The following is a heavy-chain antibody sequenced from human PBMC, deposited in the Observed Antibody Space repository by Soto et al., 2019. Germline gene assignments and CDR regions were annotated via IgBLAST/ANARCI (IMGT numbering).Heavy chain of an antibody. CDR2: IIPMFGIA. J-gene: IGHJ4*02. Sequence: QVQLVQSGAEVKKPGSSVKVSCKASGGTSSSYTISWVRQAPGQGLEWMGRIIPMFGIAKYPQKFQGRVTITADRSSNTAYMELRSLRSEDTAVYYCARGTPVPTYFFDSWGQGTLLTVS. D-gene: IGHD4-17*01. CDR3: ARGTPVPTYFFDS. V-gene: IGHV1-69*02. CDR1: GGTSSSYT.